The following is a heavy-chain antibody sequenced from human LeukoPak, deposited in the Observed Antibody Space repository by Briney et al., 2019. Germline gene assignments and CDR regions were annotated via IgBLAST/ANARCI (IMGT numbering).Heavy chain of an antibody. CDR2: ISGSGGST. V-gene: IGHV3-23*01. CDR3: AKDGSPGSSSWYLDY. Sequence: PSGGSLRLSCAASGFTFSNAWMSWVRQAPGKGLEWVSAISGSGGSTYYADSVKGRFTISRDNSKNTLYLQMNSLRAEDTAVYYCAKDGSPGSSSWYLDYWGQGTLVTVSS. D-gene: IGHD6-13*01. J-gene: IGHJ4*02. CDR1: GFTFSNAW.